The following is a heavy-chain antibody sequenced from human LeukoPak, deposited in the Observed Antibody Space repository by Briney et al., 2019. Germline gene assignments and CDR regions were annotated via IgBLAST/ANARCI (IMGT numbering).Heavy chain of an antibody. J-gene: IGHJ6*03. CDR3: ARSIAARPHYYYYMDV. D-gene: IGHD6-6*01. V-gene: IGHV1-69*05. CDR1: GGTFSSYA. Sequence: SVKVSCKASGGTFSSYAISWVRQAPGQGLEWMGGIIPIFGTANYAQKFQGSVTITTDESTSTAYMELSSLRSEDTAVYYCARSIAARPHYYYYMDVWGKGTTDTVSS. CDR2: IIPIFGTA.